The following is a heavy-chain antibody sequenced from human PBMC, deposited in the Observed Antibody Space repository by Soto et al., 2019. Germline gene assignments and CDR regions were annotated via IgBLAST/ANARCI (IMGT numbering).Heavy chain of an antibody. Sequence: GGSLRLSCEASEFTISECSMNWVRQAPGRGLEWVSAISGSGGTTDYAAPVKGRFTISRDDSKNTLYLQMNSLKTEDTAVYYCTTDLSCISTSCYPYYYYGMDVWGQGTTVTVSS. CDR3: TTDLSCISTSCYPYYYYGMDV. D-gene: IGHD2-2*01. J-gene: IGHJ6*02. CDR2: ISGSGGTT. V-gene: IGHV3-15*07. CDR1: EFTISECS.